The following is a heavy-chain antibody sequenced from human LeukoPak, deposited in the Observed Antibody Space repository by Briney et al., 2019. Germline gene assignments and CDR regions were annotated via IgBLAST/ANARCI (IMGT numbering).Heavy chain of an antibody. CDR2: ISSSSHI. Sequence: GGSLRLSCAASGFTFSSYSMNWVRQAPGKGLEWVSAISSSSHIYYADSVKGRFTISRDNAKNSLYLQMNSLRAEDTAVYFCARDRVEVPAARYYYYYYYMDVWGKGTTVTVS. J-gene: IGHJ6*03. D-gene: IGHD2-2*01. CDR1: GFTFSSYS. CDR3: ARDRVEVPAARYYYYYYYMDV. V-gene: IGHV3-21*01.